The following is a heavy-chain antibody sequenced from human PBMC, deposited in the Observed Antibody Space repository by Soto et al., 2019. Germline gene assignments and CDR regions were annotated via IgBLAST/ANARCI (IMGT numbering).Heavy chain of an antibody. V-gene: IGHV1-46*01. Sequence: ASMKVSCKASGYTFTSYSMHWVRQAPGQGLEWMGITNPNGGSTNYAQKFQGRVTMTRDTSTSTVYMELSSLRSEDTAVYYCARAGEMATIWVYWGQGXLVTVYS. D-gene: IGHD5-12*01. CDR2: TNPNGGST. CDR3: ARAGEMATIWVY. CDR1: GYTFTSYS. J-gene: IGHJ4*02.